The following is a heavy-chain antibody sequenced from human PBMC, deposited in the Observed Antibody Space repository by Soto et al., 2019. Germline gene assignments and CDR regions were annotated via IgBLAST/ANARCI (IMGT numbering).Heavy chain of an antibody. D-gene: IGHD6-19*01. CDR3: AKVAYSGGSAVFDS. J-gene: IGHJ4*02. V-gene: IGHV3-23*01. CDR2: ITGRADGT. Sequence: EVQLLESGGGLLQPGGSLRLSCAASGFSFSSYAMSWVRQAPGKGLEWVSTITGRADGTYFADTLKGQFTISRDTSKDTLYLQMNSLRAEATAVYYFAKVAYSGGSAVFDSWCQGTLVTVSS. CDR1: GFSFSSYA.